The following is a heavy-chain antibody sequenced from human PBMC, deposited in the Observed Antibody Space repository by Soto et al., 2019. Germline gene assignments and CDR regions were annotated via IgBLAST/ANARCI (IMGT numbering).Heavy chain of an antibody. J-gene: IGHJ5*01. CDR3: ARARGSVVVVAATPNVFDS. CDR2: IYYSGST. D-gene: IGHD2-15*01. V-gene: IGHV4-31*03. Sequence: SETLSLTCTVSGGSISSGGYYWSWIRQHPGKGLEWIGYIYYSGSTYYNPSLKSRVTISVDTSKNQFSLKLSSVTAADTAVYYCARARGSVVVVAATPNVFDSWGKGTLVTVSS. CDR1: GGSISSGGYY.